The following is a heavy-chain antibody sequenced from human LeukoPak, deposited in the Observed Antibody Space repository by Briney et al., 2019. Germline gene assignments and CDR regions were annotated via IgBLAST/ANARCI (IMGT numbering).Heavy chain of an antibody. Sequence: ASVKVSCKASGYTFTGYYMHWVRQAPGQGLEWMGRINPNSGGTNYAQKFQGRVTMTRDTSISTAHMELSRLRSDDTAVYYCARWEAGPGWFDPWGQGTLVTVSS. D-gene: IGHD1-26*01. V-gene: IGHV1-2*06. CDR3: ARWEAGPGWFDP. CDR1: GYTFTGYY. J-gene: IGHJ5*02. CDR2: INPNSGGT.